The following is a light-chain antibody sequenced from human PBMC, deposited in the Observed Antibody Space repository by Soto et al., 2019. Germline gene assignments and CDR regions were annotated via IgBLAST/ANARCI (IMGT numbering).Light chain of an antibody. CDR1: QSISSNF. CDR2: GAS. J-gene: IGKJ1*01. Sequence: EIVLTQSPGTLSLSPGEGATLSCRASQSISSNFLAWYQQNRVQAPRLLIHGASNRATGIPDRFSGSRSGTDFTLTIPRLEPEDFAVYYCQQYGGSPRTFGQGTKVEVK. V-gene: IGKV3-20*01. CDR3: QQYGGSPRT.